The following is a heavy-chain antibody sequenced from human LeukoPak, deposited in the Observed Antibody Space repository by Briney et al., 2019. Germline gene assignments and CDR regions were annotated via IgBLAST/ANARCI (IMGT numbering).Heavy chain of an antibody. Sequence: PSETLSLTCAVYGGSFSGYYGTWIRQPPGKGLEWIGEINHSGSTNYNPSLKSRITISVDTSKNQFSLNLISVTAADTAVYYCARDSGTTGEVKFDPWGQGTLVTVSS. CDR3: ARDSGTTGEVKFDP. CDR2: INHSGST. D-gene: IGHD3-10*01. CDR1: GGSFSGYY. J-gene: IGHJ5*02. V-gene: IGHV4-34*01.